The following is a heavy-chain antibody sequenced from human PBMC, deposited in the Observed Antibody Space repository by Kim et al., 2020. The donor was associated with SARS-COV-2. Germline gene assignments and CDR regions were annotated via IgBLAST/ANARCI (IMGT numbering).Heavy chain of an antibody. CDR3: ANEHRGSYAHHAFDI. D-gene: IGHD1-26*01. J-gene: IGHJ3*02. V-gene: IGHV3-43*01. Sequence: DSVKGRFTISRDNSKNSLYLQMNSLRTEDTALYYCANEHRGSYAHHAFDIWGQGTMVTVSS.